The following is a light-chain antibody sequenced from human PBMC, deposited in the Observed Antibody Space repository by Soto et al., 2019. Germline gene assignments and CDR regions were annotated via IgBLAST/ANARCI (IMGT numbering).Light chain of an antibody. CDR2: GAS. CDR3: QQYEA. J-gene: IGKJ2*01. CDR1: QRVSSSY. Sequence: EIVLTQSPGTLSLSPGERATLSCRASQRVSSSYFAWYQQKPGQAPRLLIYGASRRATDIPDRFTGSGSGTDFTLTITRLEPEDFAVYYRQQYEAFGQGTKLEIK. V-gene: IGKV3-20*01.